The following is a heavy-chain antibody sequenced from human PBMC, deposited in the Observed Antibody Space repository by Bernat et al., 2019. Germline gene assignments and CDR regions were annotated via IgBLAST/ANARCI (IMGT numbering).Heavy chain of an antibody. D-gene: IGHD2-15*01. Sequence: QVQLVQSGAEVKKPGASVKVSCKASGYTFTSYYMHWVRQAPGQGLEWMGIINPSGGSTSYAQKFQGRVTMTRDTSTSTVYMELRSLRSEETAVYYCARAGDIVVVVAATRGAFDYWGQGTLVTVSS. J-gene: IGHJ4*02. CDR2: INPSGGST. CDR3: ARAGDIVVVVAATRGAFDY. CDR1: GYTFTSYY. V-gene: IGHV1-46*03.